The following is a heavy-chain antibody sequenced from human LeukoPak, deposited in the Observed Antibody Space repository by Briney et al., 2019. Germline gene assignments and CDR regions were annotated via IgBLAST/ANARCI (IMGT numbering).Heavy chain of an antibody. CDR3: AKGMYYYGSGSYSSD. J-gene: IGHJ3*01. D-gene: IGHD3-10*01. Sequence: HSGGSLRLSCAASGFTFSSYAMSWVRQAPGKGLEWVSAISGSGGSTYYADSVKGRFTISRDNSKNTLYLQMNSLRAEDTAVYYCAKGMYYYGSGSYSSDWGQGTMVTVSS. V-gene: IGHV3-23*01. CDR2: ISGSGGST. CDR1: GFTFSSYA.